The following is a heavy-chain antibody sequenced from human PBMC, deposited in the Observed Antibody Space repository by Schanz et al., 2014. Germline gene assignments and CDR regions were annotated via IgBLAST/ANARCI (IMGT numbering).Heavy chain of an antibody. CDR3: ARQRSYFYAMDV. Sequence: EVQLLESGGGLVQPGGSLRLSCVASGFTFFGSFAMSWVRQAPGKGLEWVSGMSGSGSTADYADSVKGRFTISRDSAKNSLYLQMNSLRAEDTAVYYCARQRSYFYAMDVWGQGTTVTVSS. J-gene: IGHJ6*02. V-gene: IGHV3-23*01. CDR2: MSGSGSTA. CDR1: GFTFFGSFA.